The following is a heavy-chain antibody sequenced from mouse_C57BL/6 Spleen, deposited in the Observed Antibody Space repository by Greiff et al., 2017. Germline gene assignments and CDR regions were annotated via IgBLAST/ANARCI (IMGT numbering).Heavy chain of an antibody. CDR1: GYTFTSYW. Sequence: QVQLQQPGAELVKPGASVKMSCKASGYTFTSYWITWVKQRPGQGLEWIGDIYPGSGSTNYNEKFKSKATLTVDTSSSTAYMQLSSLTSEDSAVXYCARGDGYYGWFAYWGQGTLVTVSA. V-gene: IGHV1-55*01. CDR3: ARGDGYYGWFAY. J-gene: IGHJ3*01. CDR2: IYPGSGST. D-gene: IGHD2-3*01.